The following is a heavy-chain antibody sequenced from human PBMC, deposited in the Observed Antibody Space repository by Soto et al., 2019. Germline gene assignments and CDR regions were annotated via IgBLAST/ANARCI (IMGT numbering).Heavy chain of an antibody. CDR2: IIPIFGTA. V-gene: IGHV1-69*01. J-gene: IGHJ4*02. D-gene: IGHD2-2*01. CDR3: ARVGLGYCSSTSCYPVFDY. Sequence: QVQLVQSGAEVKKPGSSVKVSCNASGGTFSSYAISWVRQAPGQGLEWMGGIIPIFGTANYAQKFQGRVTITADESTSTAYMELSSLRSEDTAVYYCARVGLGYCSSTSCYPVFDYWGQGTLVTVSS. CDR1: GGTFSSYA.